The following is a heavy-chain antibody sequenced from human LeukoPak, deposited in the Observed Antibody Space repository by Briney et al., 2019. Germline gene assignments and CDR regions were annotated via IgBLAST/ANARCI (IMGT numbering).Heavy chain of an antibody. V-gene: IGHV3-21*01. D-gene: IGHD7-27*01. CDR3: ASKSDWGWSVDY. CDR1: GFTFIGFT. CDR2: ISSSSSYI. J-gene: IGHJ4*02. Sequence: GGPRSLSCEASGFTFIGFTRNWFRKAPGKGLDWFSSISSSSSYIYYADSVKGRFTISRDNAKNSLYLQMNSLRAEDTAVYYCASKSDWGWSVDYWGQGTLVTVSS.